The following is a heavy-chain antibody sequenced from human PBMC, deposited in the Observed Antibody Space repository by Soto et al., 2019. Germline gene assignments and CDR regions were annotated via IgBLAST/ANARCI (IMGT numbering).Heavy chain of an antibody. Sequence: SETLSLTCTVSGGSISSGGYYWSWIRQHPGKGLEWIGYIYYSGSTYYNPSLKSRVTISVDTSKNQFSLKLSSVTAADTAVYYCARVAPYCTNGVCFGVGYYYYGMDVWGQGTTVTVSS. CDR1: GGSISSGGYY. J-gene: IGHJ6*02. V-gene: IGHV4-31*03. CDR2: IYYSGST. CDR3: ARVAPYCTNGVCFGVGYYYYGMDV. D-gene: IGHD2-8*01.